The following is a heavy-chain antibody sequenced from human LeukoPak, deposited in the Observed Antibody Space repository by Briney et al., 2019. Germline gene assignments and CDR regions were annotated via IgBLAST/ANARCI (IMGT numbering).Heavy chain of an antibody. CDR2: ISSISTYI. CDR1: GFTFSTYG. Sequence: GGSLRLSCAASGFTFSTYGMIWVRQAPGKGPEWVSSISSISTYIHYADAVKGRFTISRDNTKNSLYLQMNSLRAEDTAVYYCARAGVVVAATFFDCWGQGTLVTVSS. J-gene: IGHJ4*02. CDR3: ARAGVVVAATFFDC. D-gene: IGHD2-15*01. V-gene: IGHV3-21*01.